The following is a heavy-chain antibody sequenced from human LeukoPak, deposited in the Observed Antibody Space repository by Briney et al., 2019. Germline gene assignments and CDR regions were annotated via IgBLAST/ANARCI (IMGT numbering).Heavy chain of an antibody. V-gene: IGHV1-2*02. J-gene: IGHJ4*02. D-gene: IGHD3-9*01. CDR3: ARGLDYDILTGYFGY. CDR1: GYTFTSYY. Sequence: ASVKVSCKASGYTFTSYYMHWVRQAPGQGLEWMGWINPNSGGTNYAQKFQGRVTMTRDTSIGTAYMELSRLRSDDTAVYYCARGLDYDILTGYFGYWGQGTLVTVSS. CDR2: INPNSGGT.